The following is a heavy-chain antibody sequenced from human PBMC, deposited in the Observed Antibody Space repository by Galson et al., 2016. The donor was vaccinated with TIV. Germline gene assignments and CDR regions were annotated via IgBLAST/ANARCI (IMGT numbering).Heavy chain of an antibody. V-gene: IGHV3-7*02. Sequence: SLRLSCAASGFTFRSYWMSWVRQAPGKGLEWVANIKQDGSEEYYVNSVKGRFTISRDNADNSLYLQMSSLRAEDTAVYYCARVRSAEALTGALFDFWGQGTLVTVSS. J-gene: IGHJ4*02. CDR2: IKQDGSEE. D-gene: IGHD3-10*01. CDR1: GFTFRSYW. CDR3: ARVRSAEALTGALFDF.